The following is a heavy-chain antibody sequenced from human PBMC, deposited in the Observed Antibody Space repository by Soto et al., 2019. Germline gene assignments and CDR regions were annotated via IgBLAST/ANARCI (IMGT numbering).Heavy chain of an antibody. CDR1: GGSISSGDYY. Sequence: SETLSLTCTVSGGSISSGDYYWSWIRQPPGKGLEWIGYIYYSGSTYYNPSLKSRVTISVDTSKNQFSLKLSSVTAADTAVYFCARDLWLPSARRFGPWGERILVSVSS. D-gene: IGHD5-18*01. J-gene: IGHJ5*02. CDR3: ARDLWLPSARRFGP. V-gene: IGHV4-30-4*01. CDR2: IYYSGST.